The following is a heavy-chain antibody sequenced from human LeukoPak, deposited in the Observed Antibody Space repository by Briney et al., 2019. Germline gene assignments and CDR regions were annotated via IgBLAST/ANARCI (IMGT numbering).Heavy chain of an antibody. V-gene: IGHV3-48*02. CDR3: ASSELVVVAYYALDI. CDR2: ISSSSSNI. Sequence: GCLRLSCVAAGFSLITYAMNWDSQAPGEGPGWVSYISSSSSNIYYADSVKGRFAIYRDNAKNSLYLQMNSLRDEDTAVYYCASSELVVVAYYALDIWGQGTRVTVSS. CDR1: GFSLITYA. J-gene: IGHJ3*02. D-gene: IGHD2-15*01.